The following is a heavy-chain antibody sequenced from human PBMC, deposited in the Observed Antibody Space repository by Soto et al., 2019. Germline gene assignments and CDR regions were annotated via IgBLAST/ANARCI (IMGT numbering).Heavy chain of an antibody. CDR1: GGSISSGGYY. CDR2: IYYSGST. CDR3: ARVGYYGSGSYTSNHDWFDP. D-gene: IGHD3-10*01. J-gene: IGHJ5*02. V-gene: IGHV4-31*03. Sequence: SETLSLTCTVSGGSISSGGYYWSWIRQHPGKGLEWIGYIYYSGSTYYNPSLKSRVTISVDTSKNQFSLKLSSVTAADTAVYYCARVGYYGSGSYTSNHDWFDPWGQGTLVTVS.